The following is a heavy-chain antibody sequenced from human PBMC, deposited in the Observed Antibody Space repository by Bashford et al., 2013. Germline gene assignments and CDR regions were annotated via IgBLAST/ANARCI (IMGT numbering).Heavy chain of an antibody. J-gene: IGHJ4*02. D-gene: IGHD3-10*01. CDR3: TTEGRAWFGELSFFDS. CDR2: IKSQTDGGTT. Sequence: VRQAPGKGLEWIGRIKSQTDGGTTDYAAPVKGRVTISRDDSRATFYLQMNNVKIEDTAVYYCTTEGRAWFGELSFFDSWGQGIPVTVSS. V-gene: IGHV3-15*05.